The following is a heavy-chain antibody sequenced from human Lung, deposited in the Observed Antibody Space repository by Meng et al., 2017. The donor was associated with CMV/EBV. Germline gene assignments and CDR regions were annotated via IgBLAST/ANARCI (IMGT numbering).Heavy chain of an antibody. V-gene: IGHV3-23*01. D-gene: IGHD3-10*01. CDR2: ISRSGTGT. Sequence: GGSLRLSCAASGCTFSTYARSWVRQAPGKGLEWVSAISRSGTGTYYTAPVKGRFITASDNSKNTLYLQMNSLRAEDTAIYYGVREALGSGSIYNWFDPWGQGTLVTVSS. CDR3: VREALGSGSIYNWFDP. CDR1: GCTFSTYA. J-gene: IGHJ5*02.